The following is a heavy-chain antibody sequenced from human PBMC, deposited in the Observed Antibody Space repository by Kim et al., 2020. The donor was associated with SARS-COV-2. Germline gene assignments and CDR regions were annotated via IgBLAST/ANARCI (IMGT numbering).Heavy chain of an antibody. D-gene: IGHD6-19*01. CDR1: GGSISSSSYY. Sequence: SETLSLTCTVSGGSISSSSYYWGWIRQPPGKGLEWIGSIYYSGSTYYNPSLKSRVTISVDTSKNQFSLKLSSVTAADTAVYYCARLPIGGIAVAGTFDIWGQGTMVTVSS. CDR2: IYYSGST. J-gene: IGHJ3*02. CDR3: ARLPIGGIAVAGTFDI. V-gene: IGHV4-39*01.